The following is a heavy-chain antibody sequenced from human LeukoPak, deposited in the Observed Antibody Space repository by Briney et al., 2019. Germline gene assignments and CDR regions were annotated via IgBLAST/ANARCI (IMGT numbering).Heavy chain of an antibody. CDR2: INPSGGST. CDR3: ARGPGQLVRYYYYYMDV. CDR1: GYTFTSYY. D-gene: IGHD6-13*01. V-gene: IGHV1-46*01. Sequence: ASVKVSCKASGYTFTSYYMHWVRQAPGQGLEWMGIINPSGGSTSYAQKFQGRVTMTRNTSISTAYMELSSLRSEDTAVYYCARGPGQLVRYYYYYMDVWGKGTTVTISS. J-gene: IGHJ6*03.